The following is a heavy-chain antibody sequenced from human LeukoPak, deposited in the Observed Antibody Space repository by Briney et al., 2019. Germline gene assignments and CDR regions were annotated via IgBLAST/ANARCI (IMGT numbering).Heavy chain of an antibody. CDR2: IYHSGST. J-gene: IGHJ4*02. D-gene: IGHD1-26*01. CDR3: ARDSEVGGSPNQTRGFDY. Sequence: SQTLSLTCTVSGGSLSSGDYYWSWIRQPPGKGLEWIGYIYHSGSTYYNPSLKSRVTISVDRSKNQFSLKLSSVTAADTAVYYCARDSEVGGSPNQTRGFDYWGQGTLVTVSS. CDR1: GGSLSSGDYY. V-gene: IGHV4-30-2*01.